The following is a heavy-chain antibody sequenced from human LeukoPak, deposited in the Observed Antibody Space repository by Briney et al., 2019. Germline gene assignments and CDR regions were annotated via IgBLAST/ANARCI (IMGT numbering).Heavy chain of an antibody. CDR2: ISGSSSYI. Sequence: GGSLRLSCAASGFTFSSYSMNWVRQAPGKGLEWVSCISGSSSYIYSADSVKGRFTISRDNAKNSLYLQMDSLRAEDTAIYYCTTDHVGATVEFDSWGQGTLVTVSS. CDR1: GFTFSSYS. J-gene: IGHJ4*02. CDR3: TTDHVGATVEFDS. V-gene: IGHV3-21*01. D-gene: IGHD1-26*01.